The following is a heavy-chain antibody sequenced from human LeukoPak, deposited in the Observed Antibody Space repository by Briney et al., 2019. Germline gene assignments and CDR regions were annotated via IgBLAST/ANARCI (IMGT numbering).Heavy chain of an antibody. J-gene: IGHJ4*02. CDR3: ARMWPGRIGGSLGSSDY. CDR2: TTHSGSS. D-gene: IGHD1-26*01. CDR1: GGSFRGYY. Sequence: PSETLSLICGVAGGSFRGYYWTWIRQAPGKGLEWIGETTHSGSSNYNPSLKSRVNISVDMSKNQFSLTLSSVTAADTAEYYCARMWPGRIGGSLGSSDYWGQGTLVTVSS. V-gene: IGHV4-34*01.